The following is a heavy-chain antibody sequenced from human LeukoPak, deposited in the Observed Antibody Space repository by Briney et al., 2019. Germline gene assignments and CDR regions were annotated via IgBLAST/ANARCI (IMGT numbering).Heavy chain of an antibody. D-gene: IGHD2-2*01. CDR1: GFTVSSNY. CDR2: IYSGGST. Sequence: GGSLRLSCAASGFTVSSNYMSWVRQAPGKGLEWVSVIYSGGSTYYADSVKGRFTISRDNSKNTLYLQMNSLRAEDTAVYYYASAIYYYYYGMDVWGQGTTVTVSS. CDR3: ASAIYYYYYGMDV. V-gene: IGHV3-66*01. J-gene: IGHJ6*02.